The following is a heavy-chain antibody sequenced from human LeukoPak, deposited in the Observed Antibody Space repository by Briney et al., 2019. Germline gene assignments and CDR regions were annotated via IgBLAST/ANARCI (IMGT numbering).Heavy chain of an antibody. D-gene: IGHD5-24*01. CDR1: GFTFDDYA. J-gene: IGHJ6*03. Sequence: GGSLRLSCAASGFTFDDYAMHWVRQAPGKGLEWVSLISWDGGSTYYADSVKGRLTISRDNSKNSLYLQMNSLRAEDTALYYCAKAGGMATIRGYYYMDVWGKGTTVTVSS. V-gene: IGHV3-43D*03. CDR2: ISWDGGST. CDR3: AKAGGMATIRGYYYMDV.